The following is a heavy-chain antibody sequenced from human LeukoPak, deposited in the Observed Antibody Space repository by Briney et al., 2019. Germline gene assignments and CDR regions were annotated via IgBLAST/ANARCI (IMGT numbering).Heavy chain of an antibody. J-gene: IGHJ6*03. CDR3: ASGTYYDFAYYYMDV. Sequence: ASVKVSCKASGGTFSSYAISWVRQAPGQGLEWMGGIIPIFGTANYAQKFQGRVTITTDESTSTAYMELSSLRSEDTAVYYCASGTYYDFAYYYMDVWGKGTTVTVSS. CDR1: GGTFSSYA. CDR2: IIPIFGTA. D-gene: IGHD3-3*01. V-gene: IGHV1-69*05.